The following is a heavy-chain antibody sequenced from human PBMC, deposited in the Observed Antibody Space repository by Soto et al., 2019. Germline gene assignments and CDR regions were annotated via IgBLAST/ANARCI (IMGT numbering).Heavy chain of an antibody. V-gene: IGHV3-30-3*01. Sequence: GGSLRLSCAASGFTFSSYAMHWVRQAPGKGLEWVAVISYDGSNKYYADSVKGRFTISRDNSKNTLYLQMNSLRAEDTAVYYCARLSGYCTTGVCYNPFDYWGQGTLVTVSS. D-gene: IGHD2-8*01. CDR1: GFTFSSYA. J-gene: IGHJ4*02. CDR3: ARLSGYCTTGVCYNPFDY. CDR2: ISYDGSNK.